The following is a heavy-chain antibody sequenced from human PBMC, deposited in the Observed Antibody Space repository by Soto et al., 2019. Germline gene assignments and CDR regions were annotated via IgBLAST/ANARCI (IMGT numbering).Heavy chain of an antibody. D-gene: IGHD4-4*01. CDR3: AKDSNKYSSSLRGRYFDY. Sequence: EVQLLESGGGLVQRGGSLRLSCAASGFPFSSYVMSWVRQAPGKGLEWVSGISGGSSNTFYADYVKGRFTISRDNSKNTLLLQMNSLGAEDTAVYYCAKDSNKYSSSLRGRYFDYWGQGIGVTVSS. J-gene: IGHJ4*02. V-gene: IGHV3-23*01. CDR1: GFPFSSYV. CDR2: ISGGSSNT.